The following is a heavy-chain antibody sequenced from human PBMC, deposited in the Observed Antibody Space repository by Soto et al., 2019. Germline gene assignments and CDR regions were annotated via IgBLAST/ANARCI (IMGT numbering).Heavy chain of an antibody. CDR2: INHSGST. Sequence: SETLSLTCAVYGGSFSGYYWSWIRQPPGKGLEWIGEINHSGSTNYNPSLKSRVTISVDTSKNQFSLKLNSVTAADTAVYYCARGPGYGDYIFDYWGQGTLVTVSS. D-gene: IGHD4-17*01. V-gene: IGHV4-34*01. CDR3: ARGPGYGDYIFDY. CDR1: GGSFSGYY. J-gene: IGHJ4*02.